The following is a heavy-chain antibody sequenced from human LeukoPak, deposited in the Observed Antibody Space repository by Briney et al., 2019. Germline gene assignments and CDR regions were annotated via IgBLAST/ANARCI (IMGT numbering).Heavy chain of an antibody. J-gene: IGHJ6*02. CDR3: AREGGDFSSGWSERYYYGMDV. CDR2: ISSSGSNI. V-gene: IGHV3-11*01. CDR1: GFTFSDYY. D-gene: IGHD6-19*01. Sequence: GGSPRLSCAASGFTFSDYYMSWIRQAPGKGLEWVSYISSSGSNIYYADSVKGRFTISRDNAKNSLYLQMNRLRVDDTAVYYCAREGGDFSSGWSERYYYGMDVWGQGTTVTVSS.